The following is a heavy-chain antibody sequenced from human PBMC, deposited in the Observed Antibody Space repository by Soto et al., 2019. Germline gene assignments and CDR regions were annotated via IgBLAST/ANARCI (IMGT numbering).Heavy chain of an antibody. CDR3: ARDGIAAAGTEIWDAFDI. V-gene: IGHV3-30-3*01. D-gene: IGHD6-13*01. CDR2: ISYDGSNK. CDR1: GFTFSSYA. J-gene: IGHJ3*02. Sequence: QVQLVESGGGVVQPGRSLRLSCAASGFTFSSYAMHWVRQAPGKGLEWVAVISYDGSNKYYADSVKGRFTISRDNSKNTLYLQMNSVRAEDTAVYYCARDGIAAAGTEIWDAFDIWGQGTMVTVSS.